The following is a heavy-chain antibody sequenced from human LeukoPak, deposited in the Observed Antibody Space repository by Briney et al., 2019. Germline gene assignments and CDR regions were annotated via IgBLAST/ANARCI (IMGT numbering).Heavy chain of an antibody. Sequence: SETLSLTCTVSGGPIDSYYWSWIRLPPGKGLEWIGYIYPSGGTHYNPSLLSRVSMSVDTSKNQFSLQVRPPTAADTAVYFCARRIVAGATNSHWFDPWGQGTLVTVSS. D-gene: IGHD2-21*01. CDR2: IYPSGGT. V-gene: IGHV4-4*09. CDR1: GGPIDSYY. CDR3: ARRIVAGATNSHWFDP. J-gene: IGHJ5*02.